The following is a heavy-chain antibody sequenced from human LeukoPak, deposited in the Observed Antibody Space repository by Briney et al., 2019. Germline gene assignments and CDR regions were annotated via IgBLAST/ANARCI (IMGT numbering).Heavy chain of an antibody. V-gene: IGHV3-66*01. J-gene: IGHJ5*02. CDR1: GFTVSSNY. D-gene: IGHD4-11*01. CDR3: ARGLIYSPNWFDP. Sequence: GGSLRLSCAGSGFTVSSNYTSWVRQAPGKGLEWVSVIYTGGNTYYADSVKGRFTISRDNSKNTLYLQMNSLRAEDTAVYYCARGLIYSPNWFDPWGQGTLVTVSS. CDR2: IYTGGNT.